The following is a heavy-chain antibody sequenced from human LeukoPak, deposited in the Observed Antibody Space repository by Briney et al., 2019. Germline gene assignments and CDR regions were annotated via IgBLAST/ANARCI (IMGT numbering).Heavy chain of an antibody. CDR1: GFTFSNAW. J-gene: IGHJ5*02. CDR2: IKSKTDGGTT. V-gene: IGHV3-15*01. CDR3: TTVRRAAPFTWFDP. D-gene: IGHD2-15*01. Sequence: GGSLRLSCAASGFTFSNAWMSWVRQAPGKGLEWVGRIKSKTDGGTTDYAAPVKGRFTISRDDSKNTLHLQMNSPKTEDTAVYYCTTVRRAAPFTWFDPWGQGTLVTV.